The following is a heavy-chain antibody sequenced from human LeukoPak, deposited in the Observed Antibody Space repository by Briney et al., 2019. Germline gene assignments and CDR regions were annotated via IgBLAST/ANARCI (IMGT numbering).Heavy chain of an antibody. CDR3: ARFYLPSSWYLSWYFDL. V-gene: IGHV4-59*01. J-gene: IGHJ2*01. D-gene: IGHD6-13*01. Sequence: SETLSLTCTVSGGSISSYYWSWIRQPPGKGLEWIGYIYYSGSTNYNPSLKSRVTISVDTSKNQFSLKLSSVTAADTAVYYCARFYLPSSWYLSWYFDLWGRGTLVTVSS. CDR2: IYYSGST. CDR1: GGSISSYY.